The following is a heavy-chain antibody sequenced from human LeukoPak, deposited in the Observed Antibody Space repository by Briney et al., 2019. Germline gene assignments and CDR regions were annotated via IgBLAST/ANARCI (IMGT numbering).Heavy chain of an antibody. V-gene: IGHV1-2*02. D-gene: IGHD3-3*01. Sequence: ASVKVSCKASGYTFTGYYMHWVRQAPGQGLEWMGWINPNSGGTNYAQKFQGRVTMTRDTSISTAYMELSRLRSDDTAVYYCASGGPTGFWSGYYDYWGQGTLVTVSS. J-gene: IGHJ4*02. CDR2: INPNSGGT. CDR1: GYTFTGYY. CDR3: ASGGPTGFWSGYYDY.